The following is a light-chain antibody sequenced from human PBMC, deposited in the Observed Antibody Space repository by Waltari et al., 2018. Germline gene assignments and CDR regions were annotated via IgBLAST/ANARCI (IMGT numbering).Light chain of an antibody. Sequence: QSALTQPAFVSGSPGQSITISCTGTSRDVGGDNYVPWYQQHPGKAPKLIIYEVKNRPSGISNRFSGSKSGTTASLTISGLQAEDEADYYCSSYTISSTLVFGTGTKVTVV. CDR3: SSYTISSTLV. CDR1: SRDVGGDNY. J-gene: IGLJ1*01. V-gene: IGLV2-14*01. CDR2: EVK.